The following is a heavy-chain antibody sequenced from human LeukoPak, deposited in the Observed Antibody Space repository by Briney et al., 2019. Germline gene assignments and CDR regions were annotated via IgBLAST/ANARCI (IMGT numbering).Heavy chain of an antibody. V-gene: IGHV3-9*01. CDR2: ISWNSGSI. CDR3: AKEYGYTYGEFDY. D-gene: IGHD5-18*01. CDR1: GFIFDDYA. Sequence: GVSLRLSCVGSGFIFDDYAIHWVRQAPGKGLEWVSGISWNSGSIGYADSVKGRFTISRDNAKHSLYLQMNSLRAEDTAVYYCAKEYGYTYGEFDYWGQGTLVTVSS. J-gene: IGHJ4*02.